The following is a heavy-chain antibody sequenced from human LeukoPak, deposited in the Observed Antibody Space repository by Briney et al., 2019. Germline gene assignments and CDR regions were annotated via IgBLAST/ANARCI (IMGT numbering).Heavy chain of an antibody. D-gene: IGHD4-11*01. Sequence: SETLSLTCTVSGGSISGYYWSWIRQPPGKGPEWIGYIYYSGSTNYNPSLKSRVTISVDTSKNQFSLKLSSVTAADTAVYYCARTRLTTVTTPFDYWGQGTLVTVSS. CDR2: IYYSGST. CDR1: GGSISGYY. V-gene: IGHV4-59*01. J-gene: IGHJ4*02. CDR3: ARTRLTTVTTPFDY.